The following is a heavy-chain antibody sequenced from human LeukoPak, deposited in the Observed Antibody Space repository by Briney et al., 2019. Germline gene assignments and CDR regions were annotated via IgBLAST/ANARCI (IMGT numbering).Heavy chain of an antibody. D-gene: IGHD3-16*01. V-gene: IGHV3-48*04. CDR2: ISETI. J-gene: IGHJ4*02. CDR3: VREVGRPKTFYFDS. Sequence: GGSLRLSCIASGFVFSRDNMNWVRQAPGKGLEWVAHISETIYYADSVQGRFTISRDNAKNSLYLQTSNLRVDDTAMYYCVREVGRPKTFYFDSWGRGTPVTVSS. CDR1: GFVFSRDN.